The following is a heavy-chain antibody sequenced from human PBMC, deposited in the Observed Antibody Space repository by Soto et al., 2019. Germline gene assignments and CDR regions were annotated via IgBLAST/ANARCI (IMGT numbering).Heavy chain of an antibody. D-gene: IGHD3-22*01. V-gene: IGHV1-69*06. Sequence: QVQLVQSGAEVKKPGSSVKVSCKASGGTFSSYAISWVRQAPGQGRDWMGGIIPIFGTANYAQKFQGRVTITADKSTSRAYMELSSLRSEDTAVYYCARASLGAMIGVHWYCDLWGRGTLVTVSS. CDR1: GGTFSSYA. CDR2: IIPIFGTA. CDR3: ARASLGAMIGVHWYCDL. J-gene: IGHJ2*01.